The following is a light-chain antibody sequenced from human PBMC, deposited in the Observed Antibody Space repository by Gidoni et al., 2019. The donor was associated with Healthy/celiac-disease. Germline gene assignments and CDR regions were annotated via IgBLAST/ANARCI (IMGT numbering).Light chain of an antibody. CDR1: NIGSKS. J-gene: IGLJ2*01. Sequence: SSLLPHPPPVSGAPGKTARITCGGNNIGSKSVHWYQQKPGQAPVLVIYYDSDRPSGIPERFSGSNSGNTATLTISRVEAGDEADYYCQVWDSSSDHPGVVFGGGTKLTVL. CDR2: YDS. V-gene: IGLV3-21*04. CDR3: QVWDSSSDHPGVV.